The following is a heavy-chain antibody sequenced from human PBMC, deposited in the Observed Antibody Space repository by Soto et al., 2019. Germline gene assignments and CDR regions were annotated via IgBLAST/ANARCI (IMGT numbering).Heavy chain of an antibody. J-gene: IGHJ3*02. Sequence: EVQLLESGGGLVQPGGSLRLSCAASGFTFSTHAMIWVRQAPGKGLNWVSTVDVGGGSTYYTDSVKGRFTVSRENSNNTVYLQLNTLRADDTAISFRASDSSPAGAGACAIWGQGTMVTVSS. CDR2: VDVGGGST. CDR1: GFTFSTHA. CDR3: ASDSSPAGAGACAI. D-gene: IGHD6-13*01. V-gene: IGHV3-23*01.